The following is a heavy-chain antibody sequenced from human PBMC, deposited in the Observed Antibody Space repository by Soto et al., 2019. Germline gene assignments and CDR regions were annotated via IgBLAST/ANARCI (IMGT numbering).Heavy chain of an antibody. CDR2: ISAHNGNT. CDR3: ARGRYGDY. D-gene: IGHD1-1*01. V-gene: IGHV1-18*01. Sequence: QVHLVQSGAEVKKPGASVQVYCKGSGYTFTSYGITWVRQAPGQGLEWMGWISAHNGNTNYAQKLQGRVTVTRDTSTSTAYMELRSLRSDDTAVYYCARGRYGDYWGQGALVTVSS. J-gene: IGHJ4*02. CDR1: GYTFTSYG.